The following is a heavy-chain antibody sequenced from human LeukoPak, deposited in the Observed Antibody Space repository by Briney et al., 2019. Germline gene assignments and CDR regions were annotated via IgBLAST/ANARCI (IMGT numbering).Heavy chain of an antibody. CDR2: IYSSGNT. CDR1: GGSISSNY. J-gene: IGHJ2*01. Sequence: SETLSLTCTVSGGSISSNYWSLIRQPAGKGLEYIGRIYSSGNTNYNPSLKSRVTMSVDTSKNQFSLLLHSVTAADTAVYYCARVWLSSGSYWYFDFWGRGTLVIVSS. V-gene: IGHV4-4*07. D-gene: IGHD3-22*01. CDR3: ARVWLSSGSYWYFDF.